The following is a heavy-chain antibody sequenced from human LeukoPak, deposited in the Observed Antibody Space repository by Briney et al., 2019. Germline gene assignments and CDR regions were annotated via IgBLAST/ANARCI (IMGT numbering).Heavy chain of an antibody. D-gene: IGHD2/OR15-2a*01. V-gene: IGHV3-23*01. CDR3: AKKEETLYNFDW. CDR1: GFTFSSYA. CDR2: ISSSRGGT. Sequence: GGSLRLSCAASGFTFSSYAMSWVRQAPGKGLEWVSAISSSRGGTYYADSVKGRFTISRDNSKNTLYLQMNSLRAEDTGVYYCAKKEETLYNFDWWGQGTLVTVSS. J-gene: IGHJ4*02.